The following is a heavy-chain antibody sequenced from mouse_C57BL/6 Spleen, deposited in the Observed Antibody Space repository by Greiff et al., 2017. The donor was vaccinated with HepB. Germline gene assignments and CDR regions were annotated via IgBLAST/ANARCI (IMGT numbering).Heavy chain of an antibody. D-gene: IGHD3-2*02. CDR1: GYTFTSYW. CDR2: INPSNGGT. V-gene: IGHV1-53*01. J-gene: IGHJ3*01. CDR3: ARGGSSGYPPWFAY. Sequence: QVQLQQPGTELVKPGASVKLSCEASGYTFTSYWMHWVKQRPGQGLEWIGNINPSNGGTNYNEKFKSKATLTVDKSSSTAYMQLSSLTSEDSAVYYCARGGSSGYPPWFAYWGQGTLVTVSA.